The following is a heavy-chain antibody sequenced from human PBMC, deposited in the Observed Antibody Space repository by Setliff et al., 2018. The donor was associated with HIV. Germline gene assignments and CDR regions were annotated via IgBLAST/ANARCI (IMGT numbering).Heavy chain of an antibody. D-gene: IGHD2-15*01. V-gene: IGHV4-4*07. CDR1: GASISSYY. J-gene: IGHJ5*02. Sequence: NPSETLSLTCTVSGASISSYYWNWFRQPAGKGLESLGRIYTSGNMIYNPSLKSRVTMSADTSRNQLSLKLSSVIAADTAIYFCARFTVVVFGAGEPSWFDPWGQGILVTVSS. CDR2: IYTSGNM. CDR3: ARFTVVVFGAGEPSWFDP.